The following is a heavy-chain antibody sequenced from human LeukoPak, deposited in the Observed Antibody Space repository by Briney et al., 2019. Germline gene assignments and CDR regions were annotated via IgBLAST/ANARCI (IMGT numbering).Heavy chain of an antibody. CDR3: ARRRYCSGGSSPYGMDV. J-gene: IGHJ6*02. D-gene: IGHD2-15*01. V-gene: IGHV3-66*04. CDR2: IYSGGST. Sequence: GGSLRLSCAASGFTVSSNYMSWVRQAPGKGLEWVSVIYSGGSTYYADSVKGRFTISRDNSKNTLYLQMNSLRAEDTAVYYCARRRYCSGGSSPYGMDVWGQGTTVTVSS. CDR1: GFTVSSNY.